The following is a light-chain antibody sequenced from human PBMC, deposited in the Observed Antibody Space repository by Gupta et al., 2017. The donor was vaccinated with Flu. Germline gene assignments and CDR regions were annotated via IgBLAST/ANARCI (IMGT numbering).Light chain of an antibody. CDR1: SSDVGGYEY. J-gene: IGLJ2*01. CDR2: EVS. V-gene: IGLV2-14*01. CDR3: SSYTTTTTVVV. Sequence: QSALTQPASVSGSPGQAIPIPCTGTSSDVGGYEYVSWYQQHPGKAPELMIFEVSRRPSGISDRFSGSKSGNTASLTISGLLAEDEAYYYCSSYTTTTTVVVFGGGTKLTVL.